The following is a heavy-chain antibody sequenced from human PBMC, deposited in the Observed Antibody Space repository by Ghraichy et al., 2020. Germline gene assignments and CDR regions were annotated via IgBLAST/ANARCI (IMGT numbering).Heavy chain of an antibody. D-gene: IGHD6-6*01. CDR1: GGSIISSSYY. CDR2: ISHSGST. CDR3: TRYPYSSSSGSGRRYFDY. J-gene: IGHJ4*02. Sequence: SETLSLTCTVSGGSIISSSYYWGWIRQPPGMGLEWIGNISHSGSTYYSPSLKSRVTISVDTSNNQLSLRLTSVTAADTAIYYCTRYPYSSSSGSGRRYFDYWGQGTLVTVSS. V-gene: IGHV4-39*01.